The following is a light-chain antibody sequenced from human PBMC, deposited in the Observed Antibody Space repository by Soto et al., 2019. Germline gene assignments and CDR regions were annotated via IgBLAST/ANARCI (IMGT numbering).Light chain of an antibody. Sequence: EIVMTQSPATLSVSPGERATLSCRASQSVSSNLARYQQKPGQAPRLLIYGASTRATGIPARFSGSGSGTEFTLTNSRLQSEDFSVYYCQPYNNWPLTFGQGTKVEIK. CDR1: QSVSSN. V-gene: IGKV3-15*01. CDR2: GAS. CDR3: QPYNNWPLT. J-gene: IGKJ1*01.